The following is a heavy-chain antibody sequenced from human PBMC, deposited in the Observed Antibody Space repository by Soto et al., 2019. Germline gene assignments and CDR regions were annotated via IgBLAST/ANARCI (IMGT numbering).Heavy chain of an antibody. CDR1: GGSISSYY. CDR3: ARIRKPTRIAYFDY. CDR2: IYYSGST. Sequence: SETLSLTCTVSGGSISSYYWSWIRQPPGEGLEWIGYIYYSGSTNYNPSLKSRVTISVDTSKNQFSLKLSSVTAADTAVYYCARIRKPTRIAYFDYWGQGTLVTVSS. D-gene: IGHD2-15*01. V-gene: IGHV4-59*01. J-gene: IGHJ4*02.